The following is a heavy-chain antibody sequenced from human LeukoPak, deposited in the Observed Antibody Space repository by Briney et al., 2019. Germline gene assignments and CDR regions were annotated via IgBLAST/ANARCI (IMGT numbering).Heavy chain of an antibody. CDR3: AKDRSTTWSFDY. Sequence: GRSLRLSCSASEFTFRSDGMHWVRQAPGKGLEWVAFISNDGSRKYYEDSVKGRFTISRDNSKNTVYLQMNILRGEDTAVYYCAKDRSTTWSFDYWGQGTLVTVSS. CDR2: ISNDGSRK. V-gene: IGHV3-30*18. CDR1: EFTFRSDG. J-gene: IGHJ4*02. D-gene: IGHD6-13*01.